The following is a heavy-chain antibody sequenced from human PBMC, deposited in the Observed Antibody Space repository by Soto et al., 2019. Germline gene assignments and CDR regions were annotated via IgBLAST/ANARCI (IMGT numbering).Heavy chain of an antibody. CDR2: ISYGGTIT. CDR1: GFPLSKYG. CDR3: ATTRVGPCSSSICFSGIFDGMDV. D-gene: IGHD2-2*01. Sequence: HPAGSLRLSCAASGFPLSKYGMHWVRQAPGKGLEWVAVISYGGTITYYADSVKGRFTISRDNSKNTLYLQMNSLRTEDTAVYYCATTRVGPCSSSICFSGIFDGMDVWGQGTTVTVSS. V-gene: IGHV3-30-3*01. J-gene: IGHJ6*02.